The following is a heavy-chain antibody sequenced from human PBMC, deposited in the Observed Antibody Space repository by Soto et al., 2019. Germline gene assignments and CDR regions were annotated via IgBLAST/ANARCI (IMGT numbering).Heavy chain of an antibody. CDR1: GFTFSSYG. CDR2: IWYDGSNK. CDR3: ARDIDPRIIAVAGIDY. J-gene: IGHJ4*02. D-gene: IGHD6-19*01. Sequence: GGSLRLSCAASGFTFSSYGMHWVRQAPGKGLEWVAVIWYDGSNKYYADSVKGRFTISRDNSKNTLYLQMNSLRAEDTAVYYCARDIDPRIIAVAGIDYWGQGTLVTVSS. V-gene: IGHV3-33*01.